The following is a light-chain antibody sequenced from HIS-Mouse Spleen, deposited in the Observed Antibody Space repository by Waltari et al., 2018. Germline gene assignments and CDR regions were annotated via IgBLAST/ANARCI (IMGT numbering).Light chain of an antibody. J-gene: IGLJ3*02. CDR2: GNN. CDR3: AAWDVSLSGPV. Sequence: QSVLTQPPSASGTPGQRVTISCSGSSSNIGSNYVYWYQPLPGTAPKLLIYGNNQRPSGVPDRSSGSKSGTSASLAISGLRSEDEADYYCAAWDVSLSGPVFGGGTKLTVL. V-gene: IGLV1-47*01. CDR1: SSNIGSNY.